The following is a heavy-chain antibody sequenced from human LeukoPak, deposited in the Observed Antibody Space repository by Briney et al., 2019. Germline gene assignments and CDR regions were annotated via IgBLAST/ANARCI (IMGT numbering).Heavy chain of an antibody. V-gene: IGHV4-34*01. D-gene: IGHD7-27*01. CDR2: ISRRGNT. CDR1: GGSFSGYY. CDR3: ARHWEYYFDY. J-gene: IGHJ4*02. Sequence: SETLSLTCAVYGGSFSGYYWSWIRQPPGKGLEWIGQISRRGNTNYNPSLKSRVTISVDTSKNQLSLKMSTVTAADTALYYCARHWEYYFDYWGQGTLVTVSS.